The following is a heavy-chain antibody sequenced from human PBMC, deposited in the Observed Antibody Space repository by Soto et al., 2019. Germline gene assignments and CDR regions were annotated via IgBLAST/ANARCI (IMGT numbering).Heavy chain of an antibody. J-gene: IGHJ5*02. CDR3: ARVPSP. CDR1: GGSISSGGYS. V-gene: IGHV4-30-2*01. CDR2: IYHSGST. Sequence: PSETLSLTCAVSGGSISSGGYSWSWIRRPPGKGLEWIGYIYHSGSTYYNPSLKSRVTISVDRSKNQFSLKLSSVTAADTAVYYCARVPSPWVQGTLVTVSS.